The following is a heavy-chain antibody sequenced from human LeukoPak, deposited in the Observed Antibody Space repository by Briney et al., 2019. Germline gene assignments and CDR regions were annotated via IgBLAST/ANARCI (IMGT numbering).Heavy chain of an antibody. D-gene: IGHD1-1*01. CDR1: GFTFSSYA. CDR2: ISDGRGST. J-gene: IGHJ2*01. V-gene: IGHV3-23*01. CDR3: AKSTYDWYFDL. Sequence: GGSLRLSCAASGFTFSSYALTWVRQAPGKGLEWVSTISDGRGSTHYADSVKGRFTISTDNSKNTLYLQVNSLRAEDTAVYYCAKSTYDWYFDLRGRGTLVTVSS.